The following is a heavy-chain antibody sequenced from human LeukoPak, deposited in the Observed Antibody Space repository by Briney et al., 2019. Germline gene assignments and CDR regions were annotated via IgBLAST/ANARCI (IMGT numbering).Heavy chain of an antibody. CDR1: GGSFSGYY. Sequence: SETLSLTCAVYGGSFSGYYWSWIRQPPGKGLEWIGEINHSGSTNYNPSLKSRVTISVDTSKNQFSLKLSSVTAADTAVYYCAVGDGDFDYWGQGTLVTVSS. D-gene: IGHD4-17*01. V-gene: IGHV4-34*01. CDR3: AVGDGDFDY. CDR2: INHSGST. J-gene: IGHJ4*02.